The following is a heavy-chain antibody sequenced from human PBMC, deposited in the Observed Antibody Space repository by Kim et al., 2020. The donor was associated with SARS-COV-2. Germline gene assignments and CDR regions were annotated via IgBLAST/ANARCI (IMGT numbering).Heavy chain of an antibody. CDR2: ISSSSSYI. J-gene: IGHJ6*02. CDR3: ARVHEYCSSTSCYEYYYYYYGMDV. V-gene: IGHV3-21*01. D-gene: IGHD2-2*01. Sequence: GGSLRLSCAASGFTFSSYSMNWVRQAPGKGLEWVSSISSSSSYIYYADSVKGRFTISRDNAKNSLYLQMNSLRAEDTAVYYCARVHEYCSSTSCYEYYYYYYGMDVWGQGTTVTVSS. CDR1: GFTFSSYS.